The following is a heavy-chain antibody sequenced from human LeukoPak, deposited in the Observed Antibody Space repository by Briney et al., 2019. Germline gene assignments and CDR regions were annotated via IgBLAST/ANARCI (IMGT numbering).Heavy chain of an antibody. CDR2: ISFDGSNK. D-gene: IGHD3-22*01. V-gene: IGHV3-30*18. J-gene: IGHJ4*02. CDR3: AKPHRNTYYNDSYGY. CDR1: GFTFSSYG. Sequence: GGSLRLSCAASGFTFSSYGMHWVRQAPGKGLEWVALISFDGSNKYYADSVKGRFTISRDNSKNTLYLQMNRLRAEDTAVYYCAKPHRNTYYNDSYGYWGQGTLVTVSS.